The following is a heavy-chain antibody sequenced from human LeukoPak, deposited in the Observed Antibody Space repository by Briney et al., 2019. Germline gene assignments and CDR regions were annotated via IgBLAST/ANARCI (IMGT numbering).Heavy chain of an antibody. CDR2: ISGSGRST. J-gene: IGHJ4*02. CDR1: GFTFSSYA. Sequence: GGTLRLSCVASGFTFSSYAMTWVRQAPGKGLEWVSAISGSGRSTYYADSVEGRFTISRDNSKNTLYLQMNSLRADDTAVYYCAKRDYSNYNLDYWGQGTLVTVSS. V-gene: IGHV3-23*01. CDR3: AKRDYSNYNLDY. D-gene: IGHD4-11*01.